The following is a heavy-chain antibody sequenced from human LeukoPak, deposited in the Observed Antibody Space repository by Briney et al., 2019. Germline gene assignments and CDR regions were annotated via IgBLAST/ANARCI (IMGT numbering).Heavy chain of an antibody. V-gene: IGHV3-9*01. D-gene: IGHD2-8*01. Sequence: PGGSLRLSCAASGFTFDDYAMHWVRQAPGKGLEWVSGISWNSGSIGYADSVKGRFTISRDNAKNSLYLQMNSLRAEDTALCYCAKDQLGYCTNGVCYIFDYWGQGTLVTVSS. CDR3: AKDQLGYCTNGVCYIFDY. J-gene: IGHJ4*02. CDR2: ISWNSGSI. CDR1: GFTFDDYA.